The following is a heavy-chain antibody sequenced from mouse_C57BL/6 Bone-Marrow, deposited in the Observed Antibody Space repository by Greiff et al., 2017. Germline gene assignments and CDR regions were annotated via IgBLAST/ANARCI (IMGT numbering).Heavy chain of an antibody. D-gene: IGHD1-1*01. V-gene: IGHV1-39*01. CDR3: ARWDYGSSYYWYFDV. Sequence: EVQLQESGPELVKPGASVKISCKASDYSFTDYNMNWVKQSNGRSLEWIGVINPNYGTTSYNQKFKGKATLTVDQSSSTAYMQLNSLTSEDSAVYYCARWDYGSSYYWYFDVWGTGTTVTVSS. J-gene: IGHJ1*03. CDR1: DYSFTDYN. CDR2: INPNYGTT.